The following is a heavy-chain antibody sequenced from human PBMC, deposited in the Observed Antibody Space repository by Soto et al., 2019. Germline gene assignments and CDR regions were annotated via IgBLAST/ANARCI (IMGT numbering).Heavy chain of an antibody. CDR2: IKVDSGYT. J-gene: IGHJ5*02. Sequence: QLQLVQSAAEVKKPGASVRVSCQASGYPFIKYGISWIRQAPEQGLEWMGWIKVDSGYTNYAQKFQGRVTMTTDTSSDTAFMDLRSLRSDDTAVDYCATAYDSEFNPWGQGTLVSVSS. V-gene: IGHV1-18*04. CDR1: GYPFIKYG. D-gene: IGHD5-12*01. CDR3: ATAYDSEFNP.